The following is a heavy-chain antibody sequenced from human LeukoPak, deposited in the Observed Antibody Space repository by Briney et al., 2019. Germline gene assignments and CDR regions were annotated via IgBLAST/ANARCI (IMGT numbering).Heavy chain of an antibody. J-gene: IGHJ6*03. V-gene: IGHV3-21*05. CDR1: GFTFSTYS. CDR2: ISSSSSYI. D-gene: IGHD3-3*01. Sequence: GGSLRLSCAASGFTFSTYSMNWVRQAPGKGLEWVSYISSSSSYIYYADSVKGRFTISRDNAKNSLYLQMNSLRAEDTAVYYCARVKLVTIFGVVIQDYYYYMDVWGKGTTVTVSS. CDR3: ARVKLVTIFGVVIQDYYYYMDV.